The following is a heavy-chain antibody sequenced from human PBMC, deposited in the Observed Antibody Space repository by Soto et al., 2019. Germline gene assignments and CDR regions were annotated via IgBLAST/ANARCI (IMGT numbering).Heavy chain of an antibody. CDR2: IDTSGNT. V-gene: IGHV4-4*07. D-gene: IGHD6-13*01. J-gene: IGHJ6*02. Sequence: TCTVSGGSISTYYWSWIRQPAGKGLEWIGRIDTSGNTNYNPSLKSRVTMSVDTSKKQFSLKLTSVTAADTAVYYCARYSSNWFQTEGMDVWGQGTTVTAP. CDR1: GGSISTYY. CDR3: ARYSSNWFQTEGMDV.